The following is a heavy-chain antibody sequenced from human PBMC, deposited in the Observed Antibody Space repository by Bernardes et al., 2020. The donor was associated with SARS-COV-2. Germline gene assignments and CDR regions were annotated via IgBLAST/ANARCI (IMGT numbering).Heavy chain of an antibody. D-gene: IGHD3-16*02. V-gene: IGHV3-23*05. CDR2: VGSNGFTT. CDR3: AKLVVPEPWGSSRHLEY. Sequence: GGSLRLSCTASGFTFSNYAMTWVRQAPGKGLEWVAAVGSNGFTTYYADSVRGRFAISKDNSRNTVYLQMDSLRAEDAALYYCAKLVVPEPWGSSRHLEYWGQGTLVTVSS. CDR1: GFTFSNYA. J-gene: IGHJ4*02.